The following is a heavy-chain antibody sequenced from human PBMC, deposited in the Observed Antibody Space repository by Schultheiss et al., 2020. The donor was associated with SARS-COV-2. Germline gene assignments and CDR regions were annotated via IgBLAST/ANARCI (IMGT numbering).Heavy chain of an antibody. J-gene: IGHJ4*02. D-gene: IGHD3-3*01. CDR2: IYPAGSE. CDR1: GFTFSSYW. V-gene: IGHV3-66*01. Sequence: GGSLRLSCAASGFTFSSYWIHWVRQAPGKGLEWVSIIYPAGSEHYADSVKGRFIISRDIAKNTVFLQMNSLRAEDTAIYYCARDFSSGYYLAYWGQGTLVTVSS. CDR3: ARDFSSGYYLAY.